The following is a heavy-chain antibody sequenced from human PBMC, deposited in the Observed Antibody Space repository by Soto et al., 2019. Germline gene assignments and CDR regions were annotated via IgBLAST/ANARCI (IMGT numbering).Heavy chain of an antibody. D-gene: IGHD2-15*01. CDR3: ARPPGGCSGGSCHYFDY. CDR1: GFTFSSYA. V-gene: IGHV3-30-3*01. J-gene: IGHJ4*02. Sequence: QVQLVESGGGVVQPGRSLRLSCAASGFTFSSYAMHWVRQAPGKGLEWVAVISYDGSNKYYADSVKGRFTISRDNSKNTLYLQMNSLRAEDTAVYYCARPPGGCSGGSCHYFDYWGQGTLVTVSS. CDR2: ISYDGSNK.